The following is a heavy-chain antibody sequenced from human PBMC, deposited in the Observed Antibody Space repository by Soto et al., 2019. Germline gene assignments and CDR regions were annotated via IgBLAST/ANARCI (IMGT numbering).Heavy chain of an antibody. V-gene: IGHV4-30-4*01. CDR3: ARAKTLIVGVTAIPDYFDY. D-gene: IGHD2-21*02. Sequence: SETLSLTCTVSGGSISSGDYYWSWIRQPPGKGLEWIGNIYYSGSAYYSPSLRSRLSISLDTSKNQFSLKVISVTAADTAVYYCARAKTLIVGVTAIPDYFDYWDQGTLVTVSS. CDR2: IYYSGSA. CDR1: GGSISSGDYY. J-gene: IGHJ4*02.